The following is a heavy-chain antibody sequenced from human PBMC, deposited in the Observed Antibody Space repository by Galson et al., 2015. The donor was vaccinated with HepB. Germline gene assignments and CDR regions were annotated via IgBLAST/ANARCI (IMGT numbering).Heavy chain of an antibody. D-gene: IGHD4-17*01. CDR3: ARAGATVTPFDY. CDR1: GFTFSDYY. CDR2: ISSSSSYT. J-gene: IGHJ4*02. Sequence: SLRLSCAASGFTFSDYYMSWIRQAPGEGLEWVSYISSSSSYTNYADSVKGRFTISRDNAKNSLYLQMNSLRAEDTAVYYCARAGATVTPFDYWGQGTLVTVSS. V-gene: IGHV3-11*06.